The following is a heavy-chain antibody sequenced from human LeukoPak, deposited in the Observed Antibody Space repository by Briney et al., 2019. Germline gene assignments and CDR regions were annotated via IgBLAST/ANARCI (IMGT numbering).Heavy chain of an antibody. CDR2: INPSGGST. D-gene: IGHD3-22*01. CDR1: GYTSTSYY. V-gene: IGHV1-46*01. CDR3: ASALYYYDSISGAFDI. J-gene: IGHJ3*02. Sequence: ASVKVSRKPSGYTSTSYYMHWVRQAAGRGLEWRGIINPSGGSTSYAQKLQGRGTMTRDTSTSTVYMELSNLRSEDTDVYYCASALYYYDSISGAFDIWGQGTMVTVSS.